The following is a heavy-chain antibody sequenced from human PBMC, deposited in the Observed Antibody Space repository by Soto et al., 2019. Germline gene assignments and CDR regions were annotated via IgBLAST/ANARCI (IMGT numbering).Heavy chain of an antibody. Sequence: QVQLVQSGAEVKKTGSSVKVSCTASGGTFSSYAISWVRQAPGQGLEWMGGSIPIFGTANYAEKFQGRVTITADEATSTAYVALSSLGSEDTSVYYCAKEDEAGDGYNSDYSGMDVWCQGTTVTVSS. D-gene: IGHD5-12*01. CDR2: SIPIFGTA. V-gene: IGHV1-69*01. J-gene: IGHJ6*02. CDR1: GGTFSSYA. CDR3: AKEDEAGDGYNSDYSGMDV.